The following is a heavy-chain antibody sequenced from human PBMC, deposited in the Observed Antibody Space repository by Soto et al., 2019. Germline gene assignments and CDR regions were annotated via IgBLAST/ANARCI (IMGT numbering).Heavy chain of an antibody. CDR3: ATRRYTSGWLFHDKTCMDV. V-gene: IGHV4-34*01. CDR1: AGSFSWYY. Sequence: PSETLSLTCAVYAGSFSWYYWSWIRQPPGKGLERNGEIKHCGSTNYNPSLNSRVAMSVVTSTIRFSLRLTSVTAADTAVYYCATRRYTSGWLFHDKTCMDVWGQGTTVTVSS. D-gene: IGHD6-19*01. CDR2: IKHCGST. J-gene: IGHJ6*02.